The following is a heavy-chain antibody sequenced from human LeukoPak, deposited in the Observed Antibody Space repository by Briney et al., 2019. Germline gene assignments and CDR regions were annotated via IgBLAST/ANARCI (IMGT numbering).Heavy chain of an antibody. CDR2: IKQDGSEK. J-gene: IGHJ4*02. CDR3: ARVDWNDVNFDY. CDR1: GFTFSSCW. D-gene: IGHD1-1*01. V-gene: IGHV3-7*01. Sequence: PGGSLRLSCAASGFTFSSCWMSWVRQAPGKGLEWVANIKQDGSEKYYVDSVKGRFTISRDNAKHSLYLQMNSLRAEDTAVYYCARVDWNDVNFDYWGQGTLVTVSS.